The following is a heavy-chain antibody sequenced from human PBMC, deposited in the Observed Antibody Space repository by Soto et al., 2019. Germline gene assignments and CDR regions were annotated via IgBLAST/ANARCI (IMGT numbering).Heavy chain of an antibody. Sequence: QVQLQESGPGLVRPSQTLSLTCTVSGGSIRSGGYYWTWIRQHPGKGLEWIGYIYNTGRTYYNPSLKSRVTISVDTSENQFSLSLTSVPAADTAVYYCARDGGSTPVVYFQHWGQGTQVSVSS. D-gene: IGHD2-21*01. CDR2: IYNTGRT. CDR3: ARDGGSTPVVYFQH. CDR1: GGSIRSGGYY. J-gene: IGHJ1*01. V-gene: IGHV4-31*03.